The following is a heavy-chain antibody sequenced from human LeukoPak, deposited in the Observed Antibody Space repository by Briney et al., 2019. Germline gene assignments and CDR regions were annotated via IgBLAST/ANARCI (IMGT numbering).Heavy chain of an antibody. D-gene: IGHD2-2*01. Sequence: SETLSLTCTVSGGSISSYYWSWIRQPAGKGLEWIGRIYTSGSTNYNPSLKSRVTMSVDTSKNQFSLKLSSVTAADTAVYYCASYSCSSTSCSKGMPYYYYMDVWGKGTTVTVSS. CDR1: GGSISSYY. V-gene: IGHV4-4*07. CDR2: IYTSGST. CDR3: ASYSCSSTSCSKGMPYYYYMDV. J-gene: IGHJ6*03.